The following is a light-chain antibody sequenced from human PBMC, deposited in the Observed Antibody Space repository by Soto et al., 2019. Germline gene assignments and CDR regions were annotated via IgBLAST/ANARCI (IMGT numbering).Light chain of an antibody. CDR3: CSYAGSSTYVV. Sequence: QSALTQPASVSGSPGQSITISCTGTSSDVGSYNLVSWYQQHPGKAPKLMIYEGSKRPSGVSNRFSGSKSGNTASLTISGLQAEDEADYHCCSYAGSSTYVVFGGGIKLTVL. CDR2: EGS. V-gene: IGLV2-23*01. CDR1: SSDVGSYNL. J-gene: IGLJ2*01.